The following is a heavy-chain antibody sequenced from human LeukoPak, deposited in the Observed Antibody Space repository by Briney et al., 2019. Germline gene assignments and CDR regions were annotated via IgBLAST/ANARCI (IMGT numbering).Heavy chain of an antibody. CDR1: GGSISSSSYY. CDR2: IYYSGST. D-gene: IGHD3-22*01. Sequence: NSSETLSLTCTVSGGSISSSSYYWGWIRQPPGKGLEWIGSIYYSGSTYYNPSLKSRVTISVDTSKNQFSLKLSSVTAADTAVYYCARPSDSSGYYFDYWGQGTLVTVSS. V-gene: IGHV4-39*01. J-gene: IGHJ4*02. CDR3: ARPSDSSGYYFDY.